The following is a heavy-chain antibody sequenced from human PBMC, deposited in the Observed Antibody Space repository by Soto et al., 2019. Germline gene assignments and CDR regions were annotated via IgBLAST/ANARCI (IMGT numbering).Heavy chain of an antibody. V-gene: IGHV1-46*03. CDR3: ARDGTGQQRVY. CDR1: GYTFTSYY. CDR2: INPSGGST. Sequence: GASVKVXXKASGYTFTSYYMHWVRQAPGQGLEWMGIINPSGGSTSYAQKFQGRVTMTRDTSTSTVYMELSSLRSEDTAVYYCARDGTGQQRVYWGQGTLVTVSS. J-gene: IGHJ4*02. D-gene: IGHD6-13*01.